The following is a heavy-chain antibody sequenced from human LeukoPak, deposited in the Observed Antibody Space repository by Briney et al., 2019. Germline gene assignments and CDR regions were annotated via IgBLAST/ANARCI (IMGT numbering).Heavy chain of an antibody. CDR1: GFTFSSYW. CDR3: ARDRPGDSSGYYYEGNAFDI. D-gene: IGHD3-22*01. J-gene: IGHJ3*02. V-gene: IGHV3-7*01. Sequence: PGGSLRLSCAASGFTFSSYWMSWVRQAPGKGLEWVANIKQDGSEKYYVDSVKGRFTISRDNAKNSLYLQMNSLRAEDTAVYYCARDRPGDSSGYYYEGNAFDIWGQGTMVTVSS. CDR2: IKQDGSEK.